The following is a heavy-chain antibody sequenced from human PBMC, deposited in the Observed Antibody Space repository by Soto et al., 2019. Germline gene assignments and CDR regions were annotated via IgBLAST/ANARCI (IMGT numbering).Heavy chain of an antibody. CDR1: GGSISSGGYY. CDR3: AREADTGYSSSWYGALDY. CDR2: IYYSGST. J-gene: IGHJ4*02. D-gene: IGHD6-13*01. Sequence: QVQLQESGPGLVKPSQTLSLTCTVSGGSISSGGYYWSWIRQHPGKGLEWIGYIYYSGSTYYNPSLKSRVTISVDTSKNQFSLKLSSVTAADTAVYYCAREADTGYSSSWYGALDYWGQGTLVTVSS. V-gene: IGHV4-31*03.